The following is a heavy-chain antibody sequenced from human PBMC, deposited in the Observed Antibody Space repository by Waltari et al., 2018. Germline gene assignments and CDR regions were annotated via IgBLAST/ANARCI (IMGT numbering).Heavy chain of an antibody. V-gene: IGHV4-39*01. Sequence: QLQLQESGPGLVKPSETLSLACNVSGASISSSVHYWGWIRQPPGKGLELIGSGYFTGPTYYNPSVKSRSSISVDKSKSQFSLRLTCGTAADTAVYYCARAYDSTGYYRYFDLWGRGTLVTVSS. D-gene: IGHD3-22*01. CDR2: GYFTGPT. CDR3: ARAYDSTGYYRYFDL. CDR1: GASISSSVHY. J-gene: IGHJ2*01.